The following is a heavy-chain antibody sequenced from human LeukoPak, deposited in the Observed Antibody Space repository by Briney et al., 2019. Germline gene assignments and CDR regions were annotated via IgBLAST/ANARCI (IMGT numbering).Heavy chain of an antibody. CDR2: LYYSGST. J-gene: IGHJ4*02. Sequence: PSETLSLTCSVSGGSISRSDHYWGWIRQTPGKGLEWIGSLYYSGSTYYNPSLKSRVTISVDTSKNQFSLKLSSVTAADTAVYYCARHHYYDSSGYSSWGQGTLVTVSS. D-gene: IGHD3-22*01. CDR1: GGSISRSDHY. CDR3: ARHHYYDSSGYSS. V-gene: IGHV4-39*01.